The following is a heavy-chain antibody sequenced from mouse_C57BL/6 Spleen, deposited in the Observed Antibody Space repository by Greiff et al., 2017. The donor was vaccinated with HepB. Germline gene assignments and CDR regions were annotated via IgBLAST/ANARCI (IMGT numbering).Heavy chain of an antibody. D-gene: IGHD2-4*01. CDR1: GYSFTGYY. CDR3: ARSPYDYDEGYAMDY. V-gene: IGHV1-42*01. J-gene: IGHJ4*01. Sequence: VQLQQSGPELVKPGASVKISCKASGYSFTGYYMNWVKQSPEKSLEWIGEINPSTGGTTYNQKFKAKATLTVDKSSSTAYMQLKILTSEDSAVYYCARSPYDYDEGYAMDYWGQGTSVTVSS. CDR2: INPSTGGT.